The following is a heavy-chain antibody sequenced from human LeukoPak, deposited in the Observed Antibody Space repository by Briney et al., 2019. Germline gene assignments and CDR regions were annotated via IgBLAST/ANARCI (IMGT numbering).Heavy chain of an antibody. Sequence: GGSLRLSCAAAGFTFSNYAMSWVRQAPGKGREWGSTISGGGITTYYADSAKGRFTISRDNSKNTMFLQMNSLRADDTAVYYCPRQSYASGWNPFDYWGQGILVTVSS. V-gene: IGHV3-23*01. CDR2: ISGGGITT. J-gene: IGHJ4*02. CDR3: PRQSYASGWNPFDY. CDR1: GFTFSNYA. D-gene: IGHD6-19*01.